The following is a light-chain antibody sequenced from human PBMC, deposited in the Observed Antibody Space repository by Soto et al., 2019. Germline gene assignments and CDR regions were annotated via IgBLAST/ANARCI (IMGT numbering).Light chain of an antibody. V-gene: IGKV1-39*01. CDR3: QQSYSTPYT. CDR2: AAS. CDR1: QSISSY. J-gene: IGKJ2*01. Sequence: QMTQSPSSLSASVGDRVTITCRASQSISSYLNWYQQKPGKAPKLLIYAASSLQSGVPSRFSGRGSGTDFTLTISSLQPEDFATYYCQQSYSTPYTFGQGTKLEIK.